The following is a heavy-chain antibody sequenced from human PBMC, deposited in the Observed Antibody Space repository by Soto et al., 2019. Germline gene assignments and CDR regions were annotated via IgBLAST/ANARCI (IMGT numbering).Heavy chain of an antibody. D-gene: IGHD6-19*01. CDR3: AKARYASGWSGLDT. V-gene: IGHV3-30*18. CDR1: RFNFSAYG. CDR2: ISYDGVNK. Sequence: GGSLRLSCAASRFNFSAYGMHWARQAPGKGLEWVAGISYDGVNKFYSASMKGRLTVSRDNAKNTFYLQMNSLRPADTALYYCAKARYASGWSGLDTWGQGALVTVSS. J-gene: IGHJ5*02.